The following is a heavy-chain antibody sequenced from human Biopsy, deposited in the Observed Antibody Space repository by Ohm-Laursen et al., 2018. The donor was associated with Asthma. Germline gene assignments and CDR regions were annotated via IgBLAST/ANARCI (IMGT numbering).Heavy chain of an antibody. Sequence: GSLRLSCSASGFAFNNSSMTWVRQAPGKGLEWVSVIYSGGTSHTADSVRGRFTISRDNSRNTLHLQMNSLRAEDTAVYYCAKDVFPGWELRRGPDYWGQGTLVTVSS. V-gene: IGHV3-23*03. CDR1: GFAFNNSS. CDR2: IYSGGTS. J-gene: IGHJ4*02. CDR3: AKDVFPGWELRRGPDY. D-gene: IGHD1-26*01.